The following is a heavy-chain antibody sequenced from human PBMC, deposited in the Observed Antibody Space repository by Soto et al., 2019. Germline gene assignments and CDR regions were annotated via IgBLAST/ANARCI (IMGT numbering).Heavy chain of an antibody. J-gene: IGHJ4*02. CDR2: MNPNRGNT. CDR3: ARGEFGSRFHMAKFDY. V-gene: IGHV1-8*01. D-gene: IGHD3-10*01. Sequence: GASVKVSCKASGYTFTSYDINWVRQATGQGLEWMGWMNPNRGNTGYAQKFQGRVTMTRNTSISTAYMELSSLRSEDTAVYFCARGEFGSRFHMAKFDYWGQGTLVTVSS. CDR1: GYTFTSYD.